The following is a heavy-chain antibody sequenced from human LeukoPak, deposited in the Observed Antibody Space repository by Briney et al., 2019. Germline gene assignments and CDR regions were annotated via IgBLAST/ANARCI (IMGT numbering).Heavy chain of an antibody. V-gene: IGHV1-2*02. CDR3: ARDGHDSSGYYNDY. CDR2: INPNSGGT. D-gene: IGHD3-22*01. J-gene: IGHJ4*02. CDR1: GYTFTGYY. Sequence: GASAKVSCKASGYTFTGYYMHGVRQAPGQGLEWMGWINPNSGGTNYAQKFQGRVTMTRDTSMRTAYMELRTLRSDGTAVYYCARDGHDSSGYYNDYWGQGTLVTVSS.